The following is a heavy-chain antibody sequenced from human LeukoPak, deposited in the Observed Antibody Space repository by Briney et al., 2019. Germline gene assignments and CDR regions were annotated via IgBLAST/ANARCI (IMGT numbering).Heavy chain of an antibody. J-gene: IGHJ6*03. V-gene: IGHV4-34*01. D-gene: IGHD6-13*01. CDR2: INHSGST. Sequence: SETLSLTCAVYGGSFSGYYWSWIRQPPGKGLEWIGEINHSGSTNYNPSLKSRVTISVDTSKNQFSLKLSSVTAADTAVYYCARGAGIAAAGTDYMDVWGKGTTVTVSS. CDR3: ARGAGIAAAGTDYMDV. CDR1: GGSFSGYY.